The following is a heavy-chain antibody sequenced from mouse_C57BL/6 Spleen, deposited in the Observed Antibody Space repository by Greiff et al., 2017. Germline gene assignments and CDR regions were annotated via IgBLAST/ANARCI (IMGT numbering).Heavy chain of an antibody. CDR2: IYPGSGST. CDR3: AREDSNPYYYAMDY. CDR1: GYTFTSYW. V-gene: IGHV1-55*01. D-gene: IGHD2-5*01. Sequence: QVQLQQPGAELVKPGASVKMSCKASGYTFTSYWITWVKQRPGQGLEWIGDIYPGSGSTNYNEKLKSKATLTVDTSSSTAYMQLSSLTSEASAVYYCAREDSNPYYYAMDYWGQGTSVTVSS. J-gene: IGHJ4*01.